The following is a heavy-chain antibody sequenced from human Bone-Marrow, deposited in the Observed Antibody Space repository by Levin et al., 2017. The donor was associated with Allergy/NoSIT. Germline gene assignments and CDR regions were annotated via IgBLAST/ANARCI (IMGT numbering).Heavy chain of an antibody. Sequence: GESLKIFCAASEFIFSRYPMHWVRQAPGKGLEWVAVMSNDGNFKSYADSVKGRFTISRDNSEDTLYLQMNSLRPEDTGVYFCTRGAGSYPWAVFDHWGQGTLVTVSS. D-gene: IGHD3-10*01. CDR1: EFIFSRYP. CDR3: TRGAGSYPWAVFDH. J-gene: IGHJ4*02. CDR2: MSNDGNFK. V-gene: IGHV3-30*04.